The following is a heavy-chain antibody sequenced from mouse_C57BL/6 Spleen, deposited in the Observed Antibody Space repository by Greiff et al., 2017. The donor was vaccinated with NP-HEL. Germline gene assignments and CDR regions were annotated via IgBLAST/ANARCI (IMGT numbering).Heavy chain of an antibody. J-gene: IGHJ2*01. CDR1: GYTFTSYW. Sequence: QVQLQQPGAELVMPGASVKLSCKASGYTFTSYWMHWVKQRPGQGLEWIGEIDPSDSYTNYNQKFKGKSTLTVDKSSSTAYMQLSSLTSEDSAVYYCARKELGGIDYWGQGTTLTVSS. CDR3: ARKELGGIDY. V-gene: IGHV1-69*01. CDR2: IDPSDSYT. D-gene: IGHD5-2*01.